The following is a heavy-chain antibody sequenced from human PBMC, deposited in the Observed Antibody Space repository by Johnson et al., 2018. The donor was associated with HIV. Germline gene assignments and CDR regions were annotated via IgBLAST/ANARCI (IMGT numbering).Heavy chain of an antibody. J-gene: IGHJ3*02. V-gene: IGHV3-9*01. CDR3: AKDRYSYGTDAFDI. D-gene: IGHD5-18*01. CDR2: ISWNSGSI. Sequence: VQLVESGGGLIQPGGSLRLSCAASGFTVSSNYMSWVRQAPGKGLAWVSGISWNSGSIGYAASVKGRFTISRDNAKNSLYLQMNSLRAEDTAVYYCAKDRYSYGTDAFDIWGQGTMVTVSS. CDR1: GFTVSSNY.